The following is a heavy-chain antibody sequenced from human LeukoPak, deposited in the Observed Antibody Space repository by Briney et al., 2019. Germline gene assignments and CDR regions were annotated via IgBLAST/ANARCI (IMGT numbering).Heavy chain of an antibody. J-gene: IGHJ6*02. Sequence: GGSLRLSCAASGFTFSSYAMHWVRQAPGKGLEWVAVISYDGSNKYYADSVKGRFTISRDNSKNTLYLQMNSLRAEDTAVYYCARDLRRLRYCSSTSCPPLYGMDVWGRGTTVTVSS. CDR1: GFTFSSYA. V-gene: IGHV3-30-3*01. CDR3: ARDLRRLRYCSSTSCPPLYGMDV. CDR2: ISYDGSNK. D-gene: IGHD2-2*01.